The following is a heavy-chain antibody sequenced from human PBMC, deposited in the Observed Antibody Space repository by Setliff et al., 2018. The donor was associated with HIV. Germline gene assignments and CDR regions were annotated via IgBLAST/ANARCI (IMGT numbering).Heavy chain of an antibody. J-gene: IGHJ4*02. D-gene: IGHD3-10*01. V-gene: IGHV5-51*01. Sequence: PGESLKISCQGSGFNFRTSWIGWVRQMPGKGLEWMGIIYPDDSETRYSPSFQGQVTKSADKSITTAYLQWTSLKASDAAMYYCVRRVGGRGYYFDYWGQGTPVTVSS. CDR3: VRRVGGRGYYFDY. CDR1: GFNFRTSW. CDR2: IYPDDSET.